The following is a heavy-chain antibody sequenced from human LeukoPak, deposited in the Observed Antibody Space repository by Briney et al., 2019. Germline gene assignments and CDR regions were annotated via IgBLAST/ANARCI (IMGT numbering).Heavy chain of an antibody. CDR3: ARGQARLAWFDP. V-gene: IGHV4-61*09. Sequence: SETLSLTCTVSGVPINRNSYYWNWIRQPAGKGLEWIGYIYTSGSTNYNPSLKSRVTISFDTSKNQFSLRLRSVTAADTAVYYCARGQARLAWFDPWGQGTLVTVSS. CDR2: IYTSGST. D-gene: IGHD6-19*01. J-gene: IGHJ5*02. CDR1: GVPINRNSYY.